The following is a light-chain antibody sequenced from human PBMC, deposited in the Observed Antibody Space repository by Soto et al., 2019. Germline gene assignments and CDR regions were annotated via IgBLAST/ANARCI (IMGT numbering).Light chain of an antibody. Sequence: QSVLTQPASVSRSPGQSITISCTGTSSDVGSYNLVSWYQQHPGKAPKLMIYEGSKRPSGVSNRFSGSKSGNTASLTISGLQAEDEADYYCCSYAGSSTFDVVFGGGTKVTVL. J-gene: IGLJ2*01. CDR3: CSYAGSSTFDVV. CDR2: EGS. CDR1: SSDVGSYNL. V-gene: IGLV2-23*03.